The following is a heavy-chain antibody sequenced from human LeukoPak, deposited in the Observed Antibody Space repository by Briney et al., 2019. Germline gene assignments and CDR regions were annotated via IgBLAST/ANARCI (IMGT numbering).Heavy chain of an antibody. Sequence: PSETLSLTCTVSGGSISSSSYYWGWIRQPPGKGLEWIGSIYYSGSTYYNPSLKSRVTISVDTSKNQFSLKLSSVTAADTAVYYCARHNGGTDAFDIWGQGTMVTVSS. J-gene: IGHJ3*02. CDR3: ARHNGGTDAFDI. CDR2: IYYSGST. CDR1: GGSISSSSYY. D-gene: IGHD3-16*01. V-gene: IGHV4-39*01.